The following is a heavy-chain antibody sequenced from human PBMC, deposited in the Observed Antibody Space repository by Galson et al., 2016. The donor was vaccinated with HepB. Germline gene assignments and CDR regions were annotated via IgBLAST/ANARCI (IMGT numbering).Heavy chain of an antibody. CDR3: ARAAHSSGYCDVFDI. CDR2: IYSDGST. CDR1: GFTISSHY. V-gene: IGHV3-53*05. Sequence: SLRLSCAASGFTISSHYMSWVRQAPGKGLEWVSTIYSDGSTYYADSVKGRFTISRDNSGNTVDLQMNSLRAEDTAVYYCARAAHSSGYCDVFDIWGQGTKVTVSS. D-gene: IGHD3-22*01. J-gene: IGHJ3*02.